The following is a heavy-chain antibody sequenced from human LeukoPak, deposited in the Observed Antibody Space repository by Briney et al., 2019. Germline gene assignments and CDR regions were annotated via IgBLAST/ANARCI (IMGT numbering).Heavy chain of an antibody. CDR2: IQFDGSKK. D-gene: IGHD3-9*01. CDR1: RFTFSSYD. J-gene: IGHJ6*03. V-gene: IGHV3-30*02. Sequence: GGSLRFSCVASRFTFSSYDMHWVRQAPGKGLEWVAFIQFDGSKKYYADSVKGRFTISRDNSKNTLYLQMNSLRAEDTAVYYCAKHGGYDILTGYSYYYMDVWGKGTTVTISS. CDR3: AKHGGYDILTGYSYYYMDV.